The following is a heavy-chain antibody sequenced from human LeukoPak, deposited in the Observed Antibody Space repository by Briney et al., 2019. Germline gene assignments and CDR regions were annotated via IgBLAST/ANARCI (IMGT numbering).Heavy chain of an antibody. CDR2: ISAYNGNT. Sequence: GASVKVSCKASGYTFTSYGISWVRQAPGQGLEWMGWISAYNGNTNYAQKLQGRVTMTTDTSTSTAYMELRSLRSDDTAVYYCARDKGSYWTPSFDYWGQGTLVTVSS. CDR1: GYTFTSYG. CDR3: ARDKGSYWTPSFDY. D-gene: IGHD1-26*01. J-gene: IGHJ4*02. V-gene: IGHV1-18*01.